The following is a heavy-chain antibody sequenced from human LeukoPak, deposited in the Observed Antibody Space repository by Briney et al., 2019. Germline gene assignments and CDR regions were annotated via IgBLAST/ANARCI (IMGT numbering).Heavy chain of an antibody. Sequence: GESLKISCKGSGYSFTRYWIGWVRQMPGKGLEWMGIIYPDDSDTRYRPSFQGQVTISADKSISTAYLQWSSLKAPDTAIYYCARRGPVAENGYYFDSWGQGTLVTVSS. J-gene: IGHJ4*02. CDR3: ARRGPVAENGYYFDS. V-gene: IGHV5-51*01. CDR2: IYPDDSDT. D-gene: IGHD2-15*01. CDR1: GYSFTRYW.